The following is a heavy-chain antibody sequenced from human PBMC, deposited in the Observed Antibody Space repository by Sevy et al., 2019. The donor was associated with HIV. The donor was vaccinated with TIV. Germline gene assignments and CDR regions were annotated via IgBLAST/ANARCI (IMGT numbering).Heavy chain of an antibody. CDR3: ARFLEVGATGYNWFDP. CDR1: GGTFSSYA. V-gene: IGHV1-69*01. J-gene: IGHJ5*02. CDR2: IIPIFGTA. Sequence: VKVSCKASGGTFSSYAISWVRQAPGQGLEWMGGIIPIFGTANYAQKFQGRVTITADESTSTAYMELSSLRSEDTAVYYCARFLEVGATGYNWFDPWGQGTLVTVSS. D-gene: IGHD1-26*01.